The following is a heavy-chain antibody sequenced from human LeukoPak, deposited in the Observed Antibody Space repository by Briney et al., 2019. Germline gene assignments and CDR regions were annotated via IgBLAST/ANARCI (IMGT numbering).Heavy chain of an antibody. CDR2: IIPIFGTA. J-gene: IGHJ6*02. Sequence: SVKVSCNASGGTFSSYAISWVRQAPGLELEWMGGIIPIFGTANNAQKFEGRVAITADESTSTAYMELSSLRSEDTAVYYCARDRHSSSWYGGMDVWGQGTTVTVSS. D-gene: IGHD6-13*01. V-gene: IGHV1-69*13. CDR1: GGTFSSYA. CDR3: ARDRHSSSWYGGMDV.